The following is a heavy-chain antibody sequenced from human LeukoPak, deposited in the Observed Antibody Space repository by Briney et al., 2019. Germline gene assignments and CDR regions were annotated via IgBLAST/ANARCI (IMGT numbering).Heavy chain of an antibody. Sequence: SETLSLTCIVSGGSISNYYCNWIRQSAGKGLQWIGRIYSSGNTNYNPSLKSRVTKSVDTSRKQFSLKLSSVTAADTAVYYCATTESYYRDSLLEYWGQGTLVTVSS. CDR3: ATTESYYRDSLLEY. D-gene: IGHD1-26*01. V-gene: IGHV4-4*07. CDR1: GGSISNYY. J-gene: IGHJ4*02. CDR2: IYSSGNT.